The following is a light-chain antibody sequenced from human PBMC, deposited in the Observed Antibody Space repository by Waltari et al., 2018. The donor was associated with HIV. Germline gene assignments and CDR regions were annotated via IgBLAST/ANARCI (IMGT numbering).Light chain of an antibody. CDR1: LNLLHGSGFTY. Sequence: EPASISCRSSLNLLHGSGFTYLDWYLQKPGQSPQLLIYLGSHRASGVPDRFSGSGSGTDFTLEISRVEPEDVGLYFCMQSLHTPLTFGGGTKVDIK. CDR2: LGS. CDR3: MQSLHTPLT. J-gene: IGKJ4*01. V-gene: IGKV2-28*01.